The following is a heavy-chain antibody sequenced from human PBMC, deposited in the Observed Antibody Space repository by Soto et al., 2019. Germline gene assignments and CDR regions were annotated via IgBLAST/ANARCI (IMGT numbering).Heavy chain of an antibody. D-gene: IGHD2-2*01. CDR2: ISGSGGST. J-gene: IGHJ5*02. Sequence: GGSLRLSCAASGFTFSSYAMSWVRQAPGKGLEWVSAISGSGGSTYYADSVKGRFTISRDNSKNTLYLQMNSLRAEDTAVYYCAKDRLGYCSSTSCYAPNWFDPWGQGTLVTVSS. CDR3: AKDRLGYCSSTSCYAPNWFDP. CDR1: GFTFSSYA. V-gene: IGHV3-23*01.